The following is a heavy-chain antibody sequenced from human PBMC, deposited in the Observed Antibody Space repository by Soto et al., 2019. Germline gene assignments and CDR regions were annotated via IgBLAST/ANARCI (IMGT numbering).Heavy chain of an antibody. D-gene: IGHD4-17*01. CDR1: GGSMSGYY. CDR3: ARAKRYYFDY. V-gene: IGHV4-59*01. CDR2: IYYSGIT. J-gene: IGHJ4*02. Sequence: TSETLSLTCTVSGGSMSGYYWSWIRQPPGKGLEWIGYIYYSGITNYNPSLKSRVTISLDTSKNQFSLKLSSVTAADTAVYYCARAKRYYFDYWGQGTLVTVSS.